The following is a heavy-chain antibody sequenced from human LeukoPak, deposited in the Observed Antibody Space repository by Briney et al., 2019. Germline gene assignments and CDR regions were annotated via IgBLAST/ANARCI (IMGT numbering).Heavy chain of an antibody. CDR1: GFIFDDYG. J-gene: IGHJ3*02. V-gene: IGHV3-20*04. D-gene: IGHD3-22*01. CDR3: ARDVANYDSSGYYYEVGAFDI. Sequence: GGSLRLSCVASGFIFDDYGMSWVRQAPGKGLEWVSGIHWNGGSTGYVDSVKGRFTISRDNAKNSLYLQMNSLRAEDTAVYYCARDVANYDSSGYYYEVGAFDIWGQGTMVTVSS. CDR2: IHWNGGST.